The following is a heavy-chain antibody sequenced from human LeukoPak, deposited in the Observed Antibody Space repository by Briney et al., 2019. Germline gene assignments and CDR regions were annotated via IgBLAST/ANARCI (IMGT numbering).Heavy chain of an antibody. Sequence: GGSLRLSCAASGFTFNNAWMNWVRQAPGKGLVWVSRINSDGSSTSYADSVKGRFTISRDNAKNTLYLQMNSLRAEDTAVYYCARRSSGSPPYYFGYWGQGTLVTVSS. D-gene: IGHD1-26*01. CDR2: INSDGSST. CDR3: ARRSSGSPPYYFGY. V-gene: IGHV3-74*01. CDR1: GFTFNNAW. J-gene: IGHJ4*02.